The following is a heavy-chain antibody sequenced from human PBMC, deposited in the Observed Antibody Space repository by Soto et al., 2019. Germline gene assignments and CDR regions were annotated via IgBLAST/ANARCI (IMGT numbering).Heavy chain of an antibody. J-gene: IGHJ4*02. CDR1: GFTSSNYW. D-gene: IGHD5-12*01. CDR3: ARDLWGGYDF. Sequence: GGSLRLSCEASGFTSSNYWMTWVRQAPGKGLEWVANIKQDGSEKYYVDSVKGRFIISRDNVKNSLYLQMNSLRVEGTAVYYCARDLWGGYDFRGQGTQVTVSS. CDR2: IKQDGSEK. V-gene: IGHV3-7*01.